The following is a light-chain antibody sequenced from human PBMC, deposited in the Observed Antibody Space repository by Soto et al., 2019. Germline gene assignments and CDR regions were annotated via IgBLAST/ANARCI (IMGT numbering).Light chain of an antibody. J-gene: IGKJ1*01. CDR2: DAS. CDR1: PSISSW. CDR3: QQYNSYSGT. Sequence: DIRMTQSPSTLSASVGDRVTITCRASPSISSWLAWYQQKPGKAPKLLIYDASSLESGVPSRFSGSGSGTEFTLTISSLQPDDFATYYCQQYNSYSGTFGQGTKVEIK. V-gene: IGKV1-5*01.